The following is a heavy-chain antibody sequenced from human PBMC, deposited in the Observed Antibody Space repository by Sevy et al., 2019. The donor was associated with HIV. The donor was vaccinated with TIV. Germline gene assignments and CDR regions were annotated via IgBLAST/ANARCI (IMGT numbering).Heavy chain of an antibody. J-gene: IGHJ4*02. CDR1: GFSLSDHA. Sequence: GGSLRLSCAASGFSLSDHAVSWVRQTPGKGLEWLAVISYNGRNQYYADSVKGRFTISKDDSKNKLYLQLNSLRAEDTAVYDCARFVGYCSGGRCSIIDFWGQGTLVTVSS. CDR3: ARFVGYCSGGRCSIIDF. CDR2: ISYNGRNQ. V-gene: IGHV3-30*04. D-gene: IGHD2-15*01.